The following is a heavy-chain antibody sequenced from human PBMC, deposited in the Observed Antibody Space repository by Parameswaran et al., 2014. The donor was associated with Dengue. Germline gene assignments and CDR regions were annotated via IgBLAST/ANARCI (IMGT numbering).Heavy chain of an antibody. J-gene: IGHJ4*02. V-gene: IGHV3-48*02. CDR3: ARDGPRAVAASFEY. Sequence: WIRQPQGRGWSGFSYISSSTTTMSYADSVKGRFTISRDNAKNSLYLQMSSLRDEDTAVYYCARDGPRAVAASFEYWGQGTLVTVSS. D-gene: IGHD6-19*01. CDR2: ISSSTTTM.